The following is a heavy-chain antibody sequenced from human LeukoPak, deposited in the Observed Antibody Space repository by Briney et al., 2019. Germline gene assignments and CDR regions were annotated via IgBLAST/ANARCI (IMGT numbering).Heavy chain of an antibody. J-gene: IGHJ6*03. V-gene: IGHV3-21*01. Sequence: GGSLRLSCAASGFTFSSYNMNWVRQAQGKGLEWVSSITSSSSYIYYADSVKGRFTISRDNAKNSLYLQMNSLRAEDTAVYYCARDPYSGSYGDYYYYMDVWGKGTTVTISS. CDR1: GFTFSSYN. D-gene: IGHD1-26*01. CDR3: ARDPYSGSYGDYYYYMDV. CDR2: ITSSSSYI.